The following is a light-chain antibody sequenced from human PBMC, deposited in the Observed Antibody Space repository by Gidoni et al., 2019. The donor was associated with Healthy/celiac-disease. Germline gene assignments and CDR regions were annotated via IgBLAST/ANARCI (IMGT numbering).Light chain of an antibody. J-gene: IGLJ3*02. CDR3: SSYTSSSTFSV. CDR2: DVS. CDR1: SSDVGGYNY. Sequence: QSALTQPTSVSGSPGQSITISCTGTSSDVGGYNYVSWYQQHPCKAPKLMIYDVSNRPSGVSNRFSGSKSGNTASLTISGLQAEDEADYYCSSYTSSSTFSVFGGGTKLTVL. V-gene: IGLV2-14*03.